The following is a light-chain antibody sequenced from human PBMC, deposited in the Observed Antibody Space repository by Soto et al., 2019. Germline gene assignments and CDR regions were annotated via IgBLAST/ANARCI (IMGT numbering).Light chain of an antibody. J-gene: IGKJ4*01. Sequence: EFVLTQSPGTLSLSPGERATLSSRASQTVRNNYLAWYQQKPGQAPRLLIYDASSRATGIPDRFSGGGSGTDFTLAISRLEPEDFAVYYCQQYGRSPSTFGGGTKVDIK. CDR2: DAS. CDR1: QTVRNNY. V-gene: IGKV3-20*01. CDR3: QQYGRSPST.